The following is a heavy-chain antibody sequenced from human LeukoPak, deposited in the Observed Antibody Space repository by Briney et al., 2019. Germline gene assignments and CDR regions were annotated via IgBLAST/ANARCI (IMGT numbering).Heavy chain of an antibody. CDR3: ASSSGGYLNYFDY. CDR2: IYYSGST. Sequence: SETLSLTCTVSGGSISSYYWSWIRQPPGKALEWIAYIYYSGSTNYNPSLKSRVTISLDTSKNQFSLKLSSVTAADTAVYYCASSSGGYLNYFDYWGQGTLVTVSS. J-gene: IGHJ4*02. V-gene: IGHV4-59*01. D-gene: IGHD1-26*01. CDR1: GGSISSYY.